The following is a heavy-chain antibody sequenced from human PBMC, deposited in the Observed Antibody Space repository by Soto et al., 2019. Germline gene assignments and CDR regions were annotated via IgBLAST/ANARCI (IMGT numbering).Heavy chain of an antibody. CDR3: ARGARRGNLYYYYYGMDV. Sequence: PGGSLRLACASSVFTVISNYMSWVRQAPGKGLEWVSVIYSGGSTYYADSVKGRFTISRDNSKNTLYLQMNSLRAEDTAVYYCARGARRGNLYYYYYGMDVWGQGTTVTVSS. D-gene: IGHD3-10*01. CDR2: IYSGGST. V-gene: IGHV3-53*01. J-gene: IGHJ6*02. CDR1: VFTVISNY.